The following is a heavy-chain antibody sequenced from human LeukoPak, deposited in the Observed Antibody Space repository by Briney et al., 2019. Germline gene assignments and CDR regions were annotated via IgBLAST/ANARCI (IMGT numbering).Heavy chain of an antibody. CDR2: IYPGDSDT. J-gene: IGHJ4*02. D-gene: IGHD3-22*01. V-gene: IGHV5-51*01. CDR3: ARRSDSSGYDH. Sequence: GESLQISCQGSGYSFTSYWIGWVRQMPGKGLEWMGIIYPGDSDTRYSPSFQGQVTISADKSISTAYLQWSSLKASDTAMYYCARRSDSSGYDHWGQGTLVTVSS. CDR1: GYSFTSYW.